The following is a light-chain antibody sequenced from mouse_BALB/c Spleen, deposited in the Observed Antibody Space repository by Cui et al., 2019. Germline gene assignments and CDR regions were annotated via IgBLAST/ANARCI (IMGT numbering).Light chain of an antibody. V-gene: IGKV12-98*01. Sequence: DIQMTQSPAFQSASLGESVTITCLASQTIGTWLAWYQQKPGKSPQLLIYAATSLADGVPSRFSGSGSGTKFSFKISSLQAEDVVSYYCQQLYSTPYTFGGGTKLEIK. CDR3: QQLYSTPYT. CDR1: QTIGTW. CDR2: AAT. J-gene: IGKJ2*01.